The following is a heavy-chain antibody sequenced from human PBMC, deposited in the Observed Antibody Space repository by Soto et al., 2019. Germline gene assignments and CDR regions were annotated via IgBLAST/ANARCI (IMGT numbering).Heavy chain of an antibody. CDR3: ATLHYYDSSGFDY. V-gene: IGHV3-30*03. CDR1: GFTFSSYG. Sequence: QVQLVESGGGVVQPGRSLRLSCAASGFTFSSYGMHWVRQAPGKGLEWVAVISYDGSNKYYADSVKGRFTISRDNSKNTLYLHMNSMRAEDTAVYYCATLHYYDSSGFDYWGQGTLVTVSS. CDR2: ISYDGSNK. D-gene: IGHD3-22*01. J-gene: IGHJ4*02.